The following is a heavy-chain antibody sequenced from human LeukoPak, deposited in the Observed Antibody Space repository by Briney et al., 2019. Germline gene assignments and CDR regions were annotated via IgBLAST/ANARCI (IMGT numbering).Heavy chain of an antibody. D-gene: IGHD1-26*01. Sequence: SETLSLTCTVSGGSISSGDYYWRWIRQPPGKGLEWIGYIYYSGSIYYNPSLTSRVPISVYTSKNQFSLKLSSVTAADTAVYYCASSVGATAVGYFDYWGQGTLVTVSS. CDR2: IYYSGSI. CDR3: ASSVGATAVGYFDY. V-gene: IGHV4-30-4*08. J-gene: IGHJ4*02. CDR1: GGSISSGDYY.